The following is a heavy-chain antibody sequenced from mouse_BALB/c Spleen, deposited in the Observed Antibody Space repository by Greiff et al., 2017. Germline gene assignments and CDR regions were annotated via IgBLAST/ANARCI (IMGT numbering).Heavy chain of an antibody. D-gene: IGHD4-1*01. CDR2: IDPANGNT. Sequence: VQLQQSGAELVKPGASVKLSCTASGFNIKDTYMHWVQQRPEQGLEWIGRIDPANGNTKYDPKFQGKATITADTSSNTAYLQLSSLTSEDTAGYYCARRTGLDYWGQGTTLTVSS. J-gene: IGHJ2*01. V-gene: IGHV14-3*02. CDR1: GFNIKDTY. CDR3: ARRTGLDY.